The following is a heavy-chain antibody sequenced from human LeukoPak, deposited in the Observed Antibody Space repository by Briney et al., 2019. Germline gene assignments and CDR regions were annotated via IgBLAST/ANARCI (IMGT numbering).Heavy chain of an antibody. CDR3: AREDTGVAFDI. CDR1: GFTFSTYS. CDR2: ISGSGIK. D-gene: IGHD2-8*01. V-gene: IGHV3-48*04. Sequence: GGSLRLSCTASGFTFSTYSMNWVRQAPGKGLEWVSYISGSGIKHYADSVKGRFTISRDNAKNSLYLQMNSLRVEDTAVYYCAREDTGVAFDIWGQGTTVTV. J-gene: IGHJ3*02.